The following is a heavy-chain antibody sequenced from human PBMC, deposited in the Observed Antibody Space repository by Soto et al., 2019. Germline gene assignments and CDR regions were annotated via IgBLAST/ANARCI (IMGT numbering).Heavy chain of an antibody. CDR2: IIPILGIA. CDR3: ARDRIAVAGTQFGY. CDR1: GGTFSSYA. D-gene: IGHD6-19*01. J-gene: IGHJ4*02. Sequence: ASVKVSCKASGGTFSSYAISWVRQAPGQGLEWMGRIIPILGIANYAQKFQGRVTITADKSTSTAYMELSSLRSEDTAVYYCARDRIAVAGTQFGYWGQGTLVTVSS. V-gene: IGHV1-69*04.